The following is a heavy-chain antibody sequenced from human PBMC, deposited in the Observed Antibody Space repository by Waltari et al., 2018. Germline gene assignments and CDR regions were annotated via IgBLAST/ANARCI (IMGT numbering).Heavy chain of an antibody. J-gene: IGHJ3*02. D-gene: IGHD3-16*01. CDR3: ARDFPSVGAAFDI. V-gene: IGHV1-69*08. Sequence: QVQLVQSGAEVKKPGSSVQVSCKASGRTFRSYATRWVRQAPGQGLEWMGRIIPIFGTANYAQKFQGRVTITADKSTSTAYMELSSLRSEDTAVYYCARDFPSVGAAFDIWGQGTMVTVSS. CDR2: IIPIFGTA. CDR1: GRTFRSYA.